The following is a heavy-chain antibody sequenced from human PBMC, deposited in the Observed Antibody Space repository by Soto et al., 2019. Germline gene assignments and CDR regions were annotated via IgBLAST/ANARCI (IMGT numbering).Heavy chain of an antibody. J-gene: IGHJ4*02. CDR1: GGTFSSYA. V-gene: IGHV1-69*06. Sequence: QVQLVQSGAEVKKPGSSVKVSCKASGGTFSSYAISWVRQAPGQGREWMGGIIPIFGTANYAQKFQGRVTITADKSTSTAYMELSSLRSEDTAVYYCARVPYYYDSSGYYFFDYWGQGTLVTVSS. CDR3: ARVPYYYDSSGYYFFDY. CDR2: IIPIFGTA. D-gene: IGHD3-22*01.